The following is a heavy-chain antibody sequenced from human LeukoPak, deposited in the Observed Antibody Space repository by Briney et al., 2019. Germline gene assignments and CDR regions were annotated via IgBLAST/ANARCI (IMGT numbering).Heavy chain of an antibody. CDR2: INHSGST. Sequence: SETLSLTCAVYGGSFSGYYWSWIRQPPGKGLEWIGEINHSGSTNYNPSLKSRVTISVDTSKNQFSLKLSSVTAADTAVYYCARHITYYYDSSGYYVLDHWGQGILVTVSS. J-gene: IGHJ4*02. V-gene: IGHV4-34*01. CDR1: GGSFSGYY. D-gene: IGHD3-22*01. CDR3: ARHITYYYDSSGYYVLDH.